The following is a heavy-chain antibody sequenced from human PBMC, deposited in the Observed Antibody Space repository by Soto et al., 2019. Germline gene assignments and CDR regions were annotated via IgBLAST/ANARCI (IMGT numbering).Heavy chain of an antibody. CDR1: GFTFSSYG. D-gene: IGHD2-15*01. Sequence: GGSLRLSCAASGFTFSSYGMHWVRQAPGKGLEWVAVISYDGGNKYNADSVKGRFTISRDNSKNTLYLQMNSLRAEDTAVYYCAKDEVITVVSPNQYYYYYGMDVWGQGTTVTVSS. V-gene: IGHV3-30*18. J-gene: IGHJ6*02. CDR2: ISYDGGNK. CDR3: AKDEVITVVSPNQYYYYYGMDV.